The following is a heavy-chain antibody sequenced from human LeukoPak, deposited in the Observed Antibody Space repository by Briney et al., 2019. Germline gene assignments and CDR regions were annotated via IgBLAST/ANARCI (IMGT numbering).Heavy chain of an antibody. CDR3: ARADCSSSTCYLRRSWFDP. J-gene: IGHJ5*02. V-gene: IGHV3-21*01. D-gene: IGHD2-2*01. CDR2: ISTSSRYI. Sequence: GGPLRLSCAASGFTLSYFDMNWVRQAPGKGLEWVSSISTSSRYIYYKDSVRGRFTISRDDAKNSLHLEMNSLRAEDTAVYYCARADCSSSTCYLRRSWFDPWGQGTLVTVSS. CDR1: GFTLSYFD.